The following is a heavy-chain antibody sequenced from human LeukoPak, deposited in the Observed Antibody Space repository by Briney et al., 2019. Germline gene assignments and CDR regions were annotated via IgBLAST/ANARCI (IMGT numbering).Heavy chain of an antibody. CDR1: GGSFSGYY. CDR2: INHSGST. V-gene: IGHV4-34*01. D-gene: IGHD3-22*01. J-gene: IGHJ4*02. CDR3: AREFSDSSGYYHY. Sequence: SETLSLTCAVYGGSFSGYYWSWIRQPPGKGLEWIGEINHSGSTNYNPSLKSRVTISVDTSKNQFSLKLSSVTAADTAVYYCAREFSDSSGYYHYWGQGTLVTVSS.